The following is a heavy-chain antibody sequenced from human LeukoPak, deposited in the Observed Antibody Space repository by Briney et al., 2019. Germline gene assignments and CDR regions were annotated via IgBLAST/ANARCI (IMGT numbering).Heavy chain of an antibody. CDR2: ISPNSGGT. Sequence: ASVKVSCKASGYTFTGYYIHWVRQAPGQGLEWMGWISPNSGGTNYAQKFQGRVTMTRDTSITTAYVELSRLRSDDTAVYYCARESSCDTTNCLAPTDWFDPWGQGTLVTVSS. CDR1: GYTFTGYY. J-gene: IGHJ5*02. CDR3: ARESSCDTTNCLAPTDWFDP. V-gene: IGHV1-2*02. D-gene: IGHD2/OR15-2a*01.